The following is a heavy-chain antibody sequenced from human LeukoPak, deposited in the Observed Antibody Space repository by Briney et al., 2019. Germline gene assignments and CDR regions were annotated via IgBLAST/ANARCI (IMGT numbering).Heavy chain of an antibody. CDR2: ISSSSSDI. V-gene: IGHV3-21*01. CDR1: GFAFSIYS. D-gene: IGHD3-9*01. J-gene: IGHJ4*02. CDR3: ARGISARVTYYGVFTAYHPFDY. Sequence: PGGSLRLSCAASGFAFSIYSMNWVRQAPGKGLEWVASISSSSSDIHYADSVSGRFTISRDNAQMSLYLQINTLRAEDTAVYYCARGISARVTYYGVFTAYHPFDYWSQGTLVTVSS.